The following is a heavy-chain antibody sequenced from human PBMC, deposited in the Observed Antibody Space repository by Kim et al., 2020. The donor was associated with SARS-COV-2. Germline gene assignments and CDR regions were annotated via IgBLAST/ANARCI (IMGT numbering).Heavy chain of an antibody. CDR2: ISAYNGNT. D-gene: IGHD2-2*01. CDR3: ARDEGALPDIVVVPAALLVAFDI. J-gene: IGHJ3*02. CDR1: GYTFTSYG. Sequence: ASVKVSCKASGYTFTSYGISWVRQAPGQGLEWMGWISAYNGNTNYAQKLQGRVTMTTDTSTSTAYMELRSLRSDDTAVYYCARDEGALPDIVVVPAALLVAFDIWGQGTMVTVSS. V-gene: IGHV1-18*01.